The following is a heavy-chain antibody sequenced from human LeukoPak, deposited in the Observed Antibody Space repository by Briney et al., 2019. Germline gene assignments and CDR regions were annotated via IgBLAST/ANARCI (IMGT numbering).Heavy chain of an antibody. J-gene: IGHJ4*02. CDR1: GYTFTSYD. CDR2: MSPNSGDT. CDR3: ARGPPNWGYDY. Sequence: ASVKVSCKASGYTFTSYDFNWVRQATGQRPEWMGWMSPNSGDTGYAQKFQVRVTMTRNTSISTAYMELSSPRSDDTAVYYCARGPPNWGYDYWGPGTLVTVSS. V-gene: IGHV1-8*01. D-gene: IGHD7-27*01.